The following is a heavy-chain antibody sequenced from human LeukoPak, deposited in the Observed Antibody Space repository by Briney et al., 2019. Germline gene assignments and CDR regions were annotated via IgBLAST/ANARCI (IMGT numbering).Heavy chain of an antibody. CDR3: ARGANPYYYDSSGYPLRDFDY. V-gene: IGHV1-69*13. CDR1: GGTFSTYV. D-gene: IGHD3-22*01. Sequence: SVKVSCKASGGTFSTYVISWVRQSPGQGLEWMGGIIPIFGTANYAQKFQGRVTITEDESTSTAYMELSSLRSEDTAVYYCARGANPYYYDSSGYPLRDFDYWGRGTLVTVSS. CDR2: IIPIFGTA. J-gene: IGHJ4*02.